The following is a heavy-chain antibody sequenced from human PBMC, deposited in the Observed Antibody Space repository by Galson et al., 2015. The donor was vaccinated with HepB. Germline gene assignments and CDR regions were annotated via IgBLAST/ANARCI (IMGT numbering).Heavy chain of an antibody. CDR2: IYWNDDN. V-gene: IGHV2-5*01. Sequence: PALVKPTQTLTLTCTFSGFSLSTRGEGVGWIRQSPGKALDWLALIYWNDDNYYSPSLKSRLTNTKDTSKNQVVLTLTNMDPVDAATYYCAHTYYYDTSGPFDYWGQGTLVTVSS. J-gene: IGHJ4*02. CDR3: AHTYYYDTSGPFDY. D-gene: IGHD3-22*01. CDR1: GFSLSTRGEG.